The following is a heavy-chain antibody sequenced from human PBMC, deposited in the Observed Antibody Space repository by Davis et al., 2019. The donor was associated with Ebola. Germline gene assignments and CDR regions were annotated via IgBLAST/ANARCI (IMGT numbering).Heavy chain of an antibody. CDR2: ICYEGSNK. CDR1: GFSFSSYG. Sequence: PGGSLRLSCAASGFSFSSYGMHWVRQAPGNGLDLVSVICYEGSNKYYADSVKGRFTISRDNSNNTLYLQMNGLRAEDTAVYYCARHYEFDSSGFDYWGQGTLVTVSS. V-gene: IGHV3-33*01. D-gene: IGHD6-19*01. CDR3: ARHYEFDSSGFDY. J-gene: IGHJ4*02.